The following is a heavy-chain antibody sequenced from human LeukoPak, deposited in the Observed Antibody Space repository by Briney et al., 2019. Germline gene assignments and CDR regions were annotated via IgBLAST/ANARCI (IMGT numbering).Heavy chain of an antibody. CDR1: GFTFSSYG. J-gene: IGHJ4*02. Sequence: GGSLRLSCAASGFTFSSYGMHWVRQAPGKGLEWVAFIRYDGSNKYYADSVKGRFTISRDNSKNTLYLQMNSLRAEDTAVYYCARWGPPVYSFDYWGQGTLVTVSS. D-gene: IGHD1-26*01. V-gene: IGHV3-30*02. CDR3: ARWGPPVYSFDY. CDR2: IRYDGSNK.